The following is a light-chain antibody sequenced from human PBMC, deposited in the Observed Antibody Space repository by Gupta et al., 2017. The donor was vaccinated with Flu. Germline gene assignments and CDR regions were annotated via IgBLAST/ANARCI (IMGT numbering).Light chain of an antibody. CDR3: AAWDETPHGHWV. Sequence: QSGLTQPPSASGTPGQRVTISCPGSGSNIGSNSVNWYQQLPGPAPKLLIYSNRQRPSGVPDRFSGSKSGTSASLAISGLQSEDEADYFCAAWDETPHGHWVFGGGTKLTVL. V-gene: IGLV1-44*01. J-gene: IGLJ3*02. CDR2: SNR. CDR1: GSNIGSNS.